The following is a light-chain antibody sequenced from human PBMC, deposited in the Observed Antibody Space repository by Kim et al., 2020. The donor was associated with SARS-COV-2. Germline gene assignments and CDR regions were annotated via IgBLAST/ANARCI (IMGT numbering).Light chain of an antibody. V-gene: IGLV2-14*03. CDR2: DVN. Sequence: GQSITISCSGTSSDVGAYNYVSWYQQHPGKAPKLIISDVNYRPSGVSYRFSGSKSGNTASLAISGLQAEDEADYYCISYTTSSTWVFGGGTKLTV. J-gene: IGLJ3*02. CDR3: ISYTTSSTWV. CDR1: SSDVGAYNY.